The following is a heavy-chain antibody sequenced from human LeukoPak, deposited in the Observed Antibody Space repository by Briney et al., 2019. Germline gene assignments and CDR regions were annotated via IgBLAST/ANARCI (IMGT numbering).Heavy chain of an antibody. CDR1: GFTFSSYG. Sequence: GGSLRLSCAASGFTFSSYGMSWVRQAPGKGLEWVSAISGSGGSTYYADSVKGRFTISRDNSKNTLYLQMNSLRAEDTAVYYCAKATVGATSYYYYMDVWGKGTTITISS. D-gene: IGHD1-26*01. CDR3: AKATVGATSYYYYMDV. CDR2: ISGSGGST. J-gene: IGHJ6*03. V-gene: IGHV3-23*01.